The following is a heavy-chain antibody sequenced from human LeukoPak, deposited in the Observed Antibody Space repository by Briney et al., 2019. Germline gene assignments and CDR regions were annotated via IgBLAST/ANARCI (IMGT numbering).Heavy chain of an antibody. CDR2: IKQDGSEK. Sequence: PGGSLRLSCAASGFTFSRYWMSWVRQAPGKGLEWVANIKQDGSEKYYVDSVKGRFTISRDNAKNSLYLRMNSLRAEDTAVYYCARDRGGSYSAIDYWGQGTLVTVSS. CDR1: GFTFSRYW. D-gene: IGHD1-26*01. V-gene: IGHV3-7*01. J-gene: IGHJ4*02. CDR3: ARDRGGSYSAIDY.